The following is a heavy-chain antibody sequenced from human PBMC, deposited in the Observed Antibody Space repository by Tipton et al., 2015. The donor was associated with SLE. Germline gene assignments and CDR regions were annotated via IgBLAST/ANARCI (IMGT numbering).Heavy chain of an antibody. CDR2: IYYSGRT. CDR1: GGSFSSSSYY. D-gene: IGHD6-13*01. V-gene: IGHV4-39*07. CDR3: ARDRVAAAATDFDY. Sequence: TLSLTCTVSGGSFSSSSYYWGWIRQPPGKGLEWIGSIYYSGRTYYNPPLKSRVTISVDTSKNQLSLRLSSVTAADTAVYYCARDRVAAAATDFDYWGQGTLVTVSS. J-gene: IGHJ4*02.